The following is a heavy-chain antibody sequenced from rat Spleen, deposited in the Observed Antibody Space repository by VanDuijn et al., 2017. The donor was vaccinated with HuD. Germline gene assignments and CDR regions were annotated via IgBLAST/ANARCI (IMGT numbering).Heavy chain of an antibody. V-gene: IGHV2-32*01. Sequence: QVHLKESGPGLVQPSQTLSLTCTVSGFSLTSYHVSWVRQPPGKGLEWMGVIWGDGSTAYNSALKSRLRISRDTSKSQVVLKMSSLKTEDTATYYCARAPTMDAWGQGASVTVSS. D-gene: IGHD2-1*01. CDR3: ARAPTMDA. J-gene: IGHJ4*01. CDR2: IWGDGST. CDR1: GFSLTSYH.